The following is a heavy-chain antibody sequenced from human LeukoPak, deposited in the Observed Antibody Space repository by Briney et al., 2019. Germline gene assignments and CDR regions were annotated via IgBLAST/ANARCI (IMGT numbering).Heavy chain of an antibody. D-gene: IGHD5-18*01. J-gene: IGHJ4*02. CDR3: VKSADASYGPTFDY. V-gene: IGHV3-64D*06. Sequence: PGGSLRLSCSASGFTFSSYAMHWVRQAPGKGLEYVSAISSNGCSTYYADSVKGRFTISRDNSKNTLYLKLSRLRAEDTAVYYCVKSADASYGPTFDYWGQGNLVTVSS. CDR1: GFTFSSYA. CDR2: ISSNGCST.